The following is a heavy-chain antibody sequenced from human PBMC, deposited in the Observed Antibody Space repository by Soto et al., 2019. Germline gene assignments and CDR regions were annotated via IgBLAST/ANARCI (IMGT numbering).Heavy chain of an antibody. Sequence: GASVKVSCKASGYTFTSYDINWVRQATGQGLEWTGWMNPNSGNTGYAQKFQGRVTMTRNTSISTAYMELSSLRSEDTAVYYCARLASRYDFWSGYYNRQYYYYGMDVWGQGTTVTVSS. V-gene: IGHV1-8*01. CDR3: ARLASRYDFWSGYYNRQYYYYGMDV. J-gene: IGHJ6*02. CDR1: GYTFTSYD. CDR2: MNPNSGNT. D-gene: IGHD3-3*01.